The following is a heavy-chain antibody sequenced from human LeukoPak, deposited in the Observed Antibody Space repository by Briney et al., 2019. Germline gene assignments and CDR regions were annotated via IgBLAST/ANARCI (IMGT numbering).Heavy chain of an antibody. V-gene: IGHV3-53*01. D-gene: IGHD3-22*01. CDR2: IYSGGST. CDR3: ARDLGTRDYYDSSGSA. CDR1: GFTVSSNY. Sequence: GGSLRLSCAASGFTVSSNYMSWVRQAPGKGLEWGSVIYSGGSTYYADSVKGRFTISRDNSKNTLYLQMNSLRAEDTAVYYCARDLGTRDYYDSSGSAWGQGTLVTVSS. J-gene: IGHJ5*02.